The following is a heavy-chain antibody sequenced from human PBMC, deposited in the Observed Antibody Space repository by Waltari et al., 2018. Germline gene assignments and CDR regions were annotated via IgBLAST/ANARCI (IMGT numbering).Heavy chain of an antibody. Sequence: QVQLQESGPGLVKHSETLSLTCTVSGGSISIFFCRWMRQAPGKGLEWIGWIYYSGSTNYNPSLKSRVTMSIDTSKDQFSLKLTSVAAADTAVYYCVRDLWVGAPSGEGYYYGMDVWGQGTTVTVSS. CDR3: VRDLWVGAPSGEGYYYGMDV. CDR1: GGSISIFF. V-gene: IGHV4-59*01. CDR2: IYYSGST. D-gene: IGHD3-3*01. J-gene: IGHJ6*02.